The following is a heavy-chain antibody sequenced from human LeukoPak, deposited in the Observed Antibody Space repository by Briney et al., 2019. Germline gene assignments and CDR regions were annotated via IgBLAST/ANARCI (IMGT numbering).Heavy chain of an antibody. Sequence: SETLPLTCAVSGGSISSGGYSWSWIRQPPGKGLEWIGSIYYSGSTYYNPSLKSRVTISVDTSKNQFSLKLSSVTAADTAVYYCARDNGYSYGYEFDYWGQGTLVTVSS. CDR1: GGSISSGGYS. CDR2: IYYSGST. CDR3: ARDNGYSYGYEFDY. J-gene: IGHJ4*02. D-gene: IGHD5-18*01. V-gene: IGHV4-30-2*03.